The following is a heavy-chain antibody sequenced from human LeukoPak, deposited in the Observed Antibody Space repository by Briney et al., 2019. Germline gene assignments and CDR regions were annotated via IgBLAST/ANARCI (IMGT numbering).Heavy chain of an antibody. D-gene: IGHD1-26*01. CDR1: GFSISTYW. Sequence: GGSLRLSCAASGFSISTYWMHWVRQAPGKGLVWVSRINSGGSTTSYADSVKGRFTIPRDNAKNTQYLQMNSLRAEDTAVYYCARRTYSGTYYYFDYWGQGTLVTVSS. V-gene: IGHV3-74*01. J-gene: IGHJ4*02. CDR3: ARRTYSGTYYYFDY. CDR2: INSGGSTT.